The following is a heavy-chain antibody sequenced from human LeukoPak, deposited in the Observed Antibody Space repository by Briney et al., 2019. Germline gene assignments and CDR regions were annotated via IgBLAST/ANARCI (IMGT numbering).Heavy chain of an antibody. J-gene: IGHJ3*02. D-gene: IGHD3-10*01. CDR3: ARDSEVDYGSGSYWDAFDI. CDR2: IYYSGST. CDR1: GGSISSGGYF. Sequence: PSETLSLTCTVSGGSISSGGYFRSWIRQHPGKGLEWIGYIYYSGSTYYNPSLKSRVTISVDTSKNQFSLKLSSVTAADTAVYYWARDSEVDYGSGSYWDAFDIWGQGTMVTVSS. V-gene: IGHV4-31*03.